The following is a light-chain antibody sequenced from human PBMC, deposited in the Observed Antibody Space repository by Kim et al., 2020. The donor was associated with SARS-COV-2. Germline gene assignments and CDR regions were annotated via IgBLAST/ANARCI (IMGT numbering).Light chain of an antibody. CDR1: QDIRND. CDR3: LQHSTYPIT. Sequence: ASVGERVTITYRASQDIRNDLGWYQQNPGRAPKRLIYGASSLQSGVPSRFSGSGSGTEFTLTISSVQPEDFATYFCLQHSTYPITFGQGTRLEIK. V-gene: IGKV1-17*01. CDR2: GAS. J-gene: IGKJ5*01.